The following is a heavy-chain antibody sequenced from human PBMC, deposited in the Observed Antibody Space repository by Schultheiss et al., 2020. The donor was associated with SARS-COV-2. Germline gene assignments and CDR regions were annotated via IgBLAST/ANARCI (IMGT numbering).Heavy chain of an antibody. V-gene: IGHV3-48*04. CDR3: ARDLYCSSTSCHRGGDY. D-gene: IGHD2-2*02. CDR1: GFTFSSYG. J-gene: IGHJ4*02. Sequence: GGSLRLSCAASGFTFSSYGMHWVRQAPGKGLEWVSYISSSGSTIYYADSVKGRFTISRDNAKNSLYLQMNSLRAEDTAVYYCARDLYCSSTSCHRGGDYWGQGTLVTVSS. CDR2: ISSSGSTI.